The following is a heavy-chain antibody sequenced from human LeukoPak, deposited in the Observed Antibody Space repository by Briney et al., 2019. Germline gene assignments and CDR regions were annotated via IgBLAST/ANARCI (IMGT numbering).Heavy chain of an antibody. CDR2: IKQDGSER. V-gene: IGHV3-7*01. CDR3: ARDSYYMDV. CDR1: GFTFSNYW. Sequence: GGSLRLPCAASGFTFSNYWMSWVRQAPGKGLEWVANIKQDGSERHYVDSVKGRFTISRDNAKNSLYLQMNSLRAEVTAVYYCARDSYYMDVWGKGTTVTVSS. J-gene: IGHJ6*03.